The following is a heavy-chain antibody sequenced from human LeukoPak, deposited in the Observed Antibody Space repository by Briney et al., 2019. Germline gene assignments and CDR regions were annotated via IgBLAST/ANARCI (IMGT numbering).Heavy chain of an antibody. J-gene: IGHJ4*02. CDR1: GFTFSSYA. CDR3: AKDPSEYYYDSSGYLSDY. Sequence: PGGSLRLSCAASGFTFSSYAMSWVRQAPGKGLEWVSAISGSGGSTYYADSVKGRFTISRDNSKNTLYLQMNSLRAEDTAVYYCAKDPSEYYYDSSGYLSDYWGQGTLVTVSS. D-gene: IGHD3-22*01. CDR2: ISGSGGST. V-gene: IGHV3-23*01.